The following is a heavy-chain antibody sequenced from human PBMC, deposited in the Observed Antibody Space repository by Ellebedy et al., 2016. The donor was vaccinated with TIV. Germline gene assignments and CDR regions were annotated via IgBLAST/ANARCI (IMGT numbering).Heavy chain of an antibody. D-gene: IGHD4-17*01. Sequence: ESLKISCAASGFTFSSYWMTWVRQAPGKGLEWVANINKDGSETFYVDSVNGRFTVSRDNAKNSLYLHLNSLRAEDTAMYYFATDGIYGDYLSPTHAFVIWGQGTMGTVAS. V-gene: IGHV3-7*01. CDR1: GFTFSSYW. J-gene: IGHJ3*02. CDR2: INKDGSET. CDR3: ATDGIYGDYLSPTHAFVI.